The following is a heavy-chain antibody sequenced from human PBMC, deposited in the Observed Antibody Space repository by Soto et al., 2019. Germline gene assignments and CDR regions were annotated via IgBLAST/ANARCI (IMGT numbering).Heavy chain of an antibody. Sequence: SETLSLTCTVSGGSISSYYWSWIRQPPGKGLEWIGYIYYSGSTNYNPSLKSRVTISVDTSKNQFSLKLSSVTAADTAVYYCAREGFWQDYGPENYYYSMAFWGKGTTVPVSS. CDR3: AREGFWQDYGPENYYYSMAF. CDR1: GGSISSYY. CDR2: IYYSGST. V-gene: IGHV4-59*01. D-gene: IGHD4-17*01. J-gene: IGHJ6*03.